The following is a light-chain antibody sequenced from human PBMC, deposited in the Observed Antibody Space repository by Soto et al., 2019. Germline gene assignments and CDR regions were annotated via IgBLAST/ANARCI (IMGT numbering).Light chain of an antibody. CDR3: AAWDDSLSGVV. V-gene: IGLV1-47*01. J-gene: IGLJ2*01. Sequence: QSVLTQPPSASGTPGQRVTISCSGSSSNIGSNYVYWYQHLPGTAPKLLIYRDNQRPSGVPDRFSGSKPGTSASLAISGLRSEDEADCYCAAWDDSLSGVVFGGGTQLTVL. CDR1: SSNIGSNY. CDR2: RDN.